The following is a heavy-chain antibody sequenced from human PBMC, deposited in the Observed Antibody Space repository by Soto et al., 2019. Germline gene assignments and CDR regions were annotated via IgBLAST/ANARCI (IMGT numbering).Heavy chain of an antibody. CDR1: GVDFRGSY. CDR3: AKGSSGFYSCFDS. CDR2: ISGSGGST. V-gene: IGHV3-23*01. D-gene: IGHD3-22*01. Sequence: QPGGSLRLSCVASGVDFRGSYMNWIRRAPGKGLEWISYISGSGGSTYYADSVKGRFTISRDNSKNTLYLQMNSLRAEDTAVYYCAKGSSGFYSCFDSWGQGTLVTVSS. J-gene: IGHJ4*02.